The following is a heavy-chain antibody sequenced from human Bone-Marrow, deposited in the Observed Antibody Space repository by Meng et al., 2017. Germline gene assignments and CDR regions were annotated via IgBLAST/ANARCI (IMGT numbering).Heavy chain of an antibody. D-gene: IGHD3-22*01. J-gene: IGHJ4*02. CDR1: GVSISTYY. CDR3: ARALVDDTSGYYLNY. CDR2: IYNSGST. Sequence: SETLSLTCTVSGVSISTYYWSWIRQPPGKGLEWIGFIYNSGSTNYNSPLRSRVTISVDTSKNQFSLNLTSVTAADTAVYFCARALVDDTSGYYLNYWGQGILVTVSS. V-gene: IGHV4-59*01.